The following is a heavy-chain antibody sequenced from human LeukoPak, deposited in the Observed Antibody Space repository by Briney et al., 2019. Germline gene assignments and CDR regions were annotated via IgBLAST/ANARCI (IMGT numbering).Heavy chain of an antibody. CDR1: GFAFSGTW. Sequence: GGTLSLSCAGSGFAFSGTWLNWVRQAPGQGLEWVGRINTRTDGASTTYVATVIGRFTISSDDSKSMQLLDMNSLNTEETAVYYCTTKISYSFTSWGQGTLVTVSS. D-gene: IGHD2-2*01. CDR3: TTKISYSFTS. J-gene: IGHJ4*02. V-gene: IGHV3-15*01. CDR2: INTRTDGAST.